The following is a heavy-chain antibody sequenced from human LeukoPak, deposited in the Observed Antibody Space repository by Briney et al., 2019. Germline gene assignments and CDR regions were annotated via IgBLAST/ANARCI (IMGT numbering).Heavy chain of an antibody. D-gene: IGHD3-10*01. CDR3: ASEISIIRGVIITNFFDY. Sequence: GGSLRLSCTASGFTFSSYWMSWVRQAPGKGLEWVANIKQDGSQKYYVDSVKGRFTISRDNAKNSLYLQLSSLRAEDTAVYYCASEISIIRGVIITNFFDYWGRGTLVTVSS. CDR1: GFTFSSYW. V-gene: IGHV3-7*01. CDR2: IKQDGSQK. J-gene: IGHJ4*02.